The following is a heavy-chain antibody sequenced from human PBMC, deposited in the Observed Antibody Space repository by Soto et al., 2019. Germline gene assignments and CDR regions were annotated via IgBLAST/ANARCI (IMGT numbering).Heavy chain of an antibody. CDR2: ISSNGGST. Sequence: PGGSLRLSCSASGFTFSSYAMHWVRQAPGKGLEYVSAISSNGGSTYYADSVKGRFTISRDNSKNTLYLQMSSLRAEDTAVYYCVKEWRYDFWSGYYSPLDYRGQGTLVTVSS. CDR3: VKEWRYDFWSGYYSPLDY. J-gene: IGHJ4*02. CDR1: GFTFSSYA. V-gene: IGHV3-64D*08. D-gene: IGHD3-3*01.